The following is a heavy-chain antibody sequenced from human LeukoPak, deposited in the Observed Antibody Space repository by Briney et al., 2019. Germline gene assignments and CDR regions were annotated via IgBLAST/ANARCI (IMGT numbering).Heavy chain of an antibody. V-gene: IGHV4-39*01. D-gene: IGHD3-10*01. J-gene: IGHJ4*02. CDR3: AGLMVRGVDY. CDR1: GGSISSSSYY. Sequence: SETLSLTCTVSGGSISSSSYYWGWIRQPPGKGLEWIGSIYYSGSTYYNPSLKSRVTISVDTSKNQFPLKLSSVTAADTAVYYCAGLMVRGVDYWGQGTLVTVSS. CDR2: IYYSGST.